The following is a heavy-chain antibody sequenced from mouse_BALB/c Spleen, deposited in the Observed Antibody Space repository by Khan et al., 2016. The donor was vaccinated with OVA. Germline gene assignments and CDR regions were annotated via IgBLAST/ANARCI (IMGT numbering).Heavy chain of an antibody. V-gene: IGHV14-3*02. CDR2: IDPANGNT. CDR3: ARGGWSCTMDY. Sequence: EVQLQESGAELVKPGASVKLSCTASGFNIEDTYIHWVMQRPEQGLEWIGRIDPANGNTKYDPKFQGKATITADTSSNTAYLQLSSLTSEDTAVYYCARGGWSCTMDYWGQGTSVTVSS. CDR1: GFNIEDTY. J-gene: IGHJ4*01. D-gene: IGHD1-1*02.